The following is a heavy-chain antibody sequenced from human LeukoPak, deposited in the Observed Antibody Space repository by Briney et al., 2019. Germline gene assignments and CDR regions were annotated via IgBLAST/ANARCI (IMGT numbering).Heavy chain of an antibody. CDR1: GFTFRNYG. D-gene: IGHD3-9*01. J-gene: IGHJ3*02. Sequence: GGSLRLSCVASGFTFRNYGMRWVRQAPGKGLEWVAVLWKDGSNNFYADSVKGRFRFSRDNSKDMLYLQMNSLRAEDTAVYYCAKEYEIFVGAFDIWGQGTMVTVSS. V-gene: IGHV3-33*06. CDR2: LWKDGSNN. CDR3: AKEYEIFVGAFDI.